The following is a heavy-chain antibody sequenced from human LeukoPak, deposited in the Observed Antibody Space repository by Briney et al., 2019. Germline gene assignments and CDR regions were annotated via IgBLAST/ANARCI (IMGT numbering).Heavy chain of an antibody. J-gene: IGHJ3*02. D-gene: IGHD3-3*01. CDR2: ISDGGSST. V-gene: IGHV3-74*01. CDR3: AKESLSPTIFGVVITSNAFDI. Sequence: PGGSLRLSCAASGFTFKNSWMHWVRQAPGKGPVWVSRISDGGSSTTYADSVKGRFTISRDNSKNTLYLQMNSLRAEDTAVYYCAKESLSPTIFGVVITSNAFDIWGQGTMVTVSS. CDR1: GFTFKNSW.